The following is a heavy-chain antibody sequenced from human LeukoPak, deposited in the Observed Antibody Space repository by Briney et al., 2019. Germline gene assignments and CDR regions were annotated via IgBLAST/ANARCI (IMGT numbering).Heavy chain of an antibody. V-gene: IGHV3-23*01. D-gene: IGHD3-3*01. CDR3: AKDYRDFWSGYYGYFDF. CDR2: ISGSGGTT. CDR1: GLSNSDYA. Sequence: PGGSLRLSCVGAGLSNSDYAMSWVRQAPGKGLECVSGISGSGGTTAYADSVKGRFTISRDNSKNTLYLQMNSLRAEDTAVYYCAKDYRDFWSGYYGYFDFWGHGTRVTVSS. J-gene: IGHJ4*01.